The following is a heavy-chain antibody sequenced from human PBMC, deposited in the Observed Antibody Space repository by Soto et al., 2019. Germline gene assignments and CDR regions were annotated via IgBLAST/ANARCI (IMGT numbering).Heavy chain of an antibody. D-gene: IGHD3-3*01. J-gene: IGHJ4*02. V-gene: IGHV3-7*01. CDR1: RFSIGSYW. CDR2: IKGDGSER. Sequence: EVLLVESGGGLVQPGGSLTLSCAASRFSIGSYWMNWVRQAPGKGLEWVANIKGDGSERYYVDSVEGRFTISRDNTKNSLDLQMNSLRVEDTAVYYCAAGFPPDFWGRGTLVTVSS. CDR3: AAGFPPDF.